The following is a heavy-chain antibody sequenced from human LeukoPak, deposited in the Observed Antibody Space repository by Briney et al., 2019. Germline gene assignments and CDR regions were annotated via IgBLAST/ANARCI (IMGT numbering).Heavy chain of an antibody. CDR1: GSIFSSYS. D-gene: IGHD4/OR15-4a*01. CDR3: AREREPLDYGDSTNLDY. V-gene: IGHV3-21*01. J-gene: IGHJ4*02. Sequence: GGSLRLSCTASGSIFSSYSMNWVRQAPGKGLEWVSFIGSKTGNIYYGDSVKGRFTISRDDAKNSIYLQMNSLRVEDTAVYYCAREREPLDYGDSTNLDYWGQGTLVTVSS. CDR2: IGSKTGNI.